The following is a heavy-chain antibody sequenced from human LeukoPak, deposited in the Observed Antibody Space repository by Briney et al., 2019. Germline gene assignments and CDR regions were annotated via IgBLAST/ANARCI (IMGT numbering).Heavy chain of an antibody. Sequence: PSETLSLTCAVSGYSISSGYYWGWIRQPPGKGLEWIGSIYHSGSTYYNPSLKSRVTISVDTSENQFSLKLSSVTAADTAVYYCARDRWFGELAPLDYWGQGTLVTVSS. CDR1: GYSISSGYY. J-gene: IGHJ4*02. V-gene: IGHV4-38-2*02. CDR3: ARDRWFGELAPLDY. CDR2: IYHSGST. D-gene: IGHD3-10*01.